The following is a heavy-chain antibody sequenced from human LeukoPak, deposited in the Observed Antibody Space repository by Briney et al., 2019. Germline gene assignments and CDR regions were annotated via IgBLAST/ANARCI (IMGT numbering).Heavy chain of an antibody. J-gene: IGHJ4*02. Sequence: GGSLRLSCAASGFTFSSYAMHWVRQAPGKGLEWVAVISYDGSNKYYADSVKGRFTISRDNSKNTLYLQMNSLRAEDTAVYYCARDTSSVQLIYFDYWGQGTPVTVSS. D-gene: IGHD2-2*01. V-gene: IGHV3-30-3*01. CDR1: GFTFSSYA. CDR3: ARDTSSVQLIYFDY. CDR2: ISYDGSNK.